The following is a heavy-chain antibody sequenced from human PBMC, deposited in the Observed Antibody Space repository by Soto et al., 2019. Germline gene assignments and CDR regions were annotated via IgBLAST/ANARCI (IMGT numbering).Heavy chain of an antibody. CDR2: ISGTGGST. Sequence: GGYLRLSCAASGFTFNNYALNWFRQAPGKGLEWVATISGTGGSTYYADSVKGRFTISRDNAKNTLYLQMNSLRVEDTAVYYCARDLAYITSFGEASNLFDPCGQGTLDTGSS. V-gene: IGHV3-23*01. CDR3: ARDLAYITSFGEASNLFDP. D-gene: IGHD3-3*01. CDR1: GFTFNNYA. J-gene: IGHJ5*02.